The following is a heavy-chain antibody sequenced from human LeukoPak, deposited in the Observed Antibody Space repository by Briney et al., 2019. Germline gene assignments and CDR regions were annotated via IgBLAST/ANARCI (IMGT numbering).Heavy chain of an antibody. CDR1: GYTFTGYY. Sequence: ASVKVSCKASGYTFTGYYMHWVRQAPGQGLEWMGWINPNSGGTNYAQKFQGRVTMTRDTSISTAYMELSRLRSDDTAVYYCARAMIVVVIGAFDIWGQGTMVTVSS. V-gene: IGHV1-2*02. J-gene: IGHJ3*02. CDR3: ARAMIVVVIGAFDI. D-gene: IGHD3-22*01. CDR2: INPNSGGT.